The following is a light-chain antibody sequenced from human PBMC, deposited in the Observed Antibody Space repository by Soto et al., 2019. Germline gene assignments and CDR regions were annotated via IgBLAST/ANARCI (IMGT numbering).Light chain of an antibody. Sequence: TSRASQGINNYLAWFQQKPGKAPKRLIYAASTLQTGVPSRFSGTGSGTQSTLTSSSLHPADSASCSSLLHAPSPLTFPGGTNVDIK. CDR2: AAS. CDR3: LLHAPSPLT. V-gene: IGKV1-17*03. J-gene: IGKJ4*01. CDR1: QGINNY.